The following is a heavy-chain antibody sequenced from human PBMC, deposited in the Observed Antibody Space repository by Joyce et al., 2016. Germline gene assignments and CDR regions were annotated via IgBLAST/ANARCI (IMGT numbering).Heavy chain of an antibody. Sequence: EVQVVESGGGLIQPGGSLRLSCAASGFNGTFNYMSWVRQAPGKGLEWVVLIYNGGSTYYADSVKGRFTSSRDNSKNTVDLQMNSLRAEDTAVYYCARTDYGDYRRAGWFDPWGQGTLVTVSS. CDR3: ARTDYGDYRRAGWFDP. CDR2: IYNGGST. J-gene: IGHJ5*02. D-gene: IGHD4-17*01. V-gene: IGHV3-53*01. CDR1: GFNGTFNY.